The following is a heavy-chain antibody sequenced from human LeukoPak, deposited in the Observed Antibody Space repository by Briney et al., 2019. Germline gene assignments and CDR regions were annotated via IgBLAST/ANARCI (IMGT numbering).Heavy chain of an antibody. CDR1: GYTFTSYY. CDR2: INPNSGGT. V-gene: IGHV1-2*06. Sequence: GASVKVSCKASGYTFTSYYMHWVRQAPGQGLEWMGRINPNSGGTNYAQKFQGRVTMTRDTSISTAYMELSRLRSDDTAVYYCARDSSSTSTYYYYYYMDVWGKGTTVTVSS. J-gene: IGHJ6*03. CDR3: ARDSSSTSTYYYYYYMDV. D-gene: IGHD2-2*01.